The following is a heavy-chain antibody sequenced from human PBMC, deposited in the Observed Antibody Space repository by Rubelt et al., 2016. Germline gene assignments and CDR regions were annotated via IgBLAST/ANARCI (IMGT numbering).Heavy chain of an antibody. Sequence: VQLLDSGGGLVQPGGSLNLSCSASGFTFSSYAMSWVRQAPGQGLEWVGYTSYDGSNNYYANSVKGRFTISRDNSKNILYLQMNSLRAEDTAVYYCTRDPIFRPSDWGQGTTVTVSS. CDR3: TRDPIFRPSD. CDR1: GFTFSSYA. CDR2: TSYDGSNN. J-gene: IGHJ6*02. D-gene: IGHD3-9*01. V-gene: IGHV3-33*05.